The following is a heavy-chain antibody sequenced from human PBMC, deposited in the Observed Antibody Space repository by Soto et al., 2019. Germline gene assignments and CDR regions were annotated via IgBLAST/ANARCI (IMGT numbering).Heavy chain of an antibody. CDR3: ARENYYDNSGYYYDPLFDY. J-gene: IGHJ4*02. V-gene: IGHV4-4*07. CDR1: GGSISSYY. Sequence: SETLSLTCTVSGGSISSYYWSWIRQPAGKGLEWIGRIYTSGSTNYNPSLKSRVTMSVDTSKNQFSLKLSSVTAADTAVYYCARENYYDNSGYYYDPLFDYWGQGTLVTVSS. CDR2: IYTSGST. D-gene: IGHD3-22*01.